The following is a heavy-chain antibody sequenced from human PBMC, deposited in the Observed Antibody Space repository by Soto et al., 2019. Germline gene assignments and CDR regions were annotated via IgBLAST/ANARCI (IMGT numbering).Heavy chain of an antibody. CDR2: INSEGGST. V-gene: IGHV3-74*01. CDR3: ASPRYDGSGTPFDP. D-gene: IGHD3-22*01. Sequence: EVQLVESGGGLVQPGGSLRLSCAASGFTFSSYWMHWVRQAPGKGLVWVSGINSEGGSTDYADSVKGRFIMSRDNAKNTLYLKRNSLRAEDTAVYSCASPRYDGSGTPFDPWGLGTLVTVSS. J-gene: IGHJ5*02. CDR1: GFTFSSYW.